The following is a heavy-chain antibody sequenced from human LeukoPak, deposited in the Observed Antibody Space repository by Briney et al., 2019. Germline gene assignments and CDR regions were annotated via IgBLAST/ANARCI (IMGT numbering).Heavy chain of an antibody. CDR3: ARRVGAPDY. CDR1: GFTFSSYA. J-gene: IGHJ4*02. D-gene: IGHD1-26*01. Sequence: GGSLRLSCAASGFTFSSYAMHWVRQAPGKGLKWVAVISYDGSNKYYADSVKGRFTISRGNSKNTLYLQMNSLRAEDTAVYYCARRVGAPDYWGQGTLVTVSS. CDR2: ISYDGSNK. V-gene: IGHV3-30-3*01.